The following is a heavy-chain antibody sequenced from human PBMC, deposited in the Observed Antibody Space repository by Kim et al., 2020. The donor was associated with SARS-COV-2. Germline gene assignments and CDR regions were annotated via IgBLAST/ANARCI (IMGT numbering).Heavy chain of an antibody. CDR3: ASPYSGSYYGAVRY. J-gene: IGHJ4*02. V-gene: IGHV3-30-3*01. Sequence: GGSLRLSCAASGFTFSSYAMHWVRQAPGKGLEWVAVISYDGSNKYYADSVKGRFTISRDNSKNTLYLQMNSLRAEDTAVYYCASPYSGSYYGAVRYWGQGTLVTLS. CDR1: GFTFSSYA. CDR2: ISYDGSNK. D-gene: IGHD1-26*01.